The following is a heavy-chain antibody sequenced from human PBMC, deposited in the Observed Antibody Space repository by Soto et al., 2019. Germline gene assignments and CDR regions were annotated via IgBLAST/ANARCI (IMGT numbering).Heavy chain of an antibody. CDR3: ARVGSTEADGVDY. D-gene: IGHD2-2*01. CDR2: IIPIFGTA. Sequence: QVQLVQSGAEVKKPGSSVKVSCKASGGTFSSYAISWVRQAPGQGLEWMGGIIPIFGTANYAEKFKGRVTITADESTSTADMELSSLRSEDTAVYYCARVGSTEADGVDYWGQGTLVTVSS. CDR1: GGTFSSYA. V-gene: IGHV1-69*01. J-gene: IGHJ4*02.